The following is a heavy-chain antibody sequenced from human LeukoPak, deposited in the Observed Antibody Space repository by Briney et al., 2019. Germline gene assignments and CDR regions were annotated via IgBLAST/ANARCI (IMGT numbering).Heavy chain of an antibody. CDR1: GFTFSSYA. D-gene: IGHD3-22*01. CDR2: ISGSGGST. CDR3: AKDSDYYYDSSGYYPD. V-gene: IGHV3-23*01. Sequence: GGSLRLSCAASGFTFSSYAMSWVRQAPGKGLEWVSAISGSGGSTYYADSVKGRFTISRDNSKNTLYLQMNSLRAEDTAVYCCAKDSDYYYDSSGYYPDWGQGTLVTVSS. J-gene: IGHJ4*02.